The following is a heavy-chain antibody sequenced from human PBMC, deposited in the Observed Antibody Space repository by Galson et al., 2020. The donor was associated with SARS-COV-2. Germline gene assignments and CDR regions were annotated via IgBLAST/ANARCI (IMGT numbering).Heavy chain of an antibody. CDR1: GFTFSRYA. Sequence: GGSLRLSCAASGFTFSRYALHWVRQAPGKGLEWVAVISYDGRNKHYADTVKGRFTISRDNSKNTLYLQMNSLRPENTAVHSCARDYYDSSGYCTNGMGVWGQGTTVTVSS. D-gene: IGHD3-22*01. CDR2: ISYDGRNK. V-gene: IGHV3-30*04. CDR3: ARDYYDSSGYCTNGMGV. J-gene: IGHJ6*02.